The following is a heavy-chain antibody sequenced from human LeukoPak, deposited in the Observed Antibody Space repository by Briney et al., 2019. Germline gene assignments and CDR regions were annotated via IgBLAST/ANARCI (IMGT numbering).Heavy chain of an antibody. CDR2: IYYSGST. CDR3: AGLRFLEWLLYDYYYMDV. J-gene: IGHJ6*03. D-gene: IGHD3-3*01. V-gene: IGHV4-39*07. Sequence: IPSETLSLTCPVSGGSISSSSYYWGWIRQPPGKGLEWIGSIYYSGSTYYNPSLKSRVTISVDTSKNQFSLKLSSVTAADTAVYYCAGLRFLEWLLYDYYYMDVWGKGTTVTVSS. CDR1: GGSISSSSYY.